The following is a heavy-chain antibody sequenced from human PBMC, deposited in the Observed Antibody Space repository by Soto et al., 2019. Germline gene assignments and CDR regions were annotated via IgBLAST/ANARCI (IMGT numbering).Heavy chain of an antibody. Sequence: KPGGSLRLSCEAPAFTFSNAWMSWVRQAPGKGLEWVGRIKSKTDGGTADYAAPVKGRFTISRDDSKNMLYLQMNSLKTEDTAAYYCTRDRFSYDYSGILWFDPWGQGTLVTVSS. J-gene: IGHJ5*02. V-gene: IGHV3-15*01. CDR3: TRDRFSYDYSGILWFDP. D-gene: IGHD3-16*01. CDR2: IKSKTDGGTA. CDR1: AFTFSNAW.